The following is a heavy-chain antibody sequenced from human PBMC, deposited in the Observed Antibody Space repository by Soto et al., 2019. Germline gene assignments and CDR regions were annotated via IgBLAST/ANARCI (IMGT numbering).Heavy chain of an antibody. Sequence: QVQLQESGPGLVKPSETLSLTCIVSGDSVNSGAHYWSWIRQSPGTGLEWIGYISSSGTTTYSPSLRSRIISSSDTSRNLFGLRLTSVTAADTAIYYCARVKRRYGTYSSWCAPWGQGTLVTVS. CDR3: ARVKRRYGTYSSWCAP. CDR1: GDSVNSGAHY. J-gene: IGHJ5*02. D-gene: IGHD1-1*01. CDR2: ISSSGTT. V-gene: IGHV4-61*08.